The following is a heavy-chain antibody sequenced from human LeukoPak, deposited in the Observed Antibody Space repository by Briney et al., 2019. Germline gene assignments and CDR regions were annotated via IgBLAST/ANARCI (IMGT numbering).Heavy chain of an antibody. CDR1: GFTSSSYA. Sequence: GGSLRLSCAASGFTSSSYAMTWVRQAPEKGLEWVSAISGSGGSTYYADSVKGRFTISRDNSKNTLYLQMNSLRAEDTAAYYCTKTAPAAIYWFDPWGQGTLVTVSS. CDR2: ISGSGGST. CDR3: TKTAPAAIYWFDP. J-gene: IGHJ5*02. V-gene: IGHV3-23*01. D-gene: IGHD2-2*02.